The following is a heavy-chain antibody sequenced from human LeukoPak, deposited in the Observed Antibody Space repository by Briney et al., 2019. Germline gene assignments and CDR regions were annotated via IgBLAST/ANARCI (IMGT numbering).Heavy chain of an antibody. CDR3: ARTPGHTVDTAMVFFDY. Sequence: ASVKVSCKASGYTFTSYGISWVRQAPGQGLEWMGWISAYNGNTNYAQKLQGRVTMTTDTSTSTAYMELRSLRSDDTAVYYCARTPGHTVDTAMVFFDYWGQGTLVTVSS. CDR2: ISAYNGNT. J-gene: IGHJ4*02. D-gene: IGHD5-18*01. V-gene: IGHV1-18*01. CDR1: GYTFTSYG.